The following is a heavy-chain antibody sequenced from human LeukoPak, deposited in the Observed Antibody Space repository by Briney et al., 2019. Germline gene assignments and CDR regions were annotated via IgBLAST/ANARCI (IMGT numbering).Heavy chain of an antibody. D-gene: IGHD5-18*01. Sequence: PSETLSLTCAVYGGSFSGYYWSWIRQPPGKGLEWIGEINHSGSTNYNPSLKSRVTISVDTSKNQFSLKLSSVTAADTAVYYCARGMNTAMVAFDYWGQGTLVPVSS. CDR3: ARGMNTAMVAFDY. CDR1: GGSFSGYY. V-gene: IGHV4-34*01. J-gene: IGHJ4*02. CDR2: INHSGST.